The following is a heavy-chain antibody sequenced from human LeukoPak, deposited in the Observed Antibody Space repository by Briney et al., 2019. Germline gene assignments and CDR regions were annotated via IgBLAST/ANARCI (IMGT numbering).Heavy chain of an antibody. V-gene: IGHV3-21*01. Sequence: GGPLRLSCAVSGFTFSRYSMNWVRQAPGKGLEWVSSISNIGTSIYYADSVKGRFTISRGNAKNSLYLQKDSLGAEDTAVYYCAPEDTAMVEHLDFDYWGQGTLVSVSS. CDR2: ISNIGTSI. CDR3: APEDTAMVEHLDFDY. D-gene: IGHD5-18*01. CDR1: GFTFSRYS. J-gene: IGHJ4*02.